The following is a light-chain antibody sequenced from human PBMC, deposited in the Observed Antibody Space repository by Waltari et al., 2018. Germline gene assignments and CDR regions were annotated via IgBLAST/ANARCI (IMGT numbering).Light chain of an antibody. CDR3: QKYGTLPAT. CDR1: HSVSRF. CDR2: EAS. J-gene: IGKJ1*01. Sequence: GERATLSCRASHSVSRFLAWYQQKPGQAPRLLIYEASSRATDIPDRFSGSGSGTDFSLTISRLEPEDFAVYYCQKYGTLPATFGQGTKVEIK. V-gene: IGKV3-20*01.